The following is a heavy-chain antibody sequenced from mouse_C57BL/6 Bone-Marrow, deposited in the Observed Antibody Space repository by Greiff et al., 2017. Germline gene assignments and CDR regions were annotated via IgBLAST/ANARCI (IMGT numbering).Heavy chain of an antibody. V-gene: IGHV3-6*01. J-gene: IGHJ2*01. Sequence: EVQLQESGPGLVKPSQSLSLTCSVTGYSITSGYYRNWIRKFPGKKLELMGYISYDGSNNYNPTLKTRISITRDTSKNQFFLKLNSVTTEDTATYYCAICYFSYWGQGTTLTVSA. CDR3: AICYFSY. D-gene: IGHD6-1*01. CDR1: GYSITSGYY. CDR2: ISYDGSN.